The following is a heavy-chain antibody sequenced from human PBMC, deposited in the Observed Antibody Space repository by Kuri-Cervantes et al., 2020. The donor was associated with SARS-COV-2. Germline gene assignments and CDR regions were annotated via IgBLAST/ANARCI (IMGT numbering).Heavy chain of an antibody. V-gene: IGHV3-49*04. CDR3: TRERSPLDY. CDR1: GFTFGDYA. D-gene: IGHD1-26*01. J-gene: IGHJ4*02. Sequence: GESLKISCTASGFTFGDYAMSWVRQAPGKGLEWVGFIRSKAYGGTTEYAASVNGRFTISRDDSKSIAYLQMNSLKTEDTAVYYCTRERSPLDYWGQGTLVTVSS. CDR2: IRSKAYGGTT.